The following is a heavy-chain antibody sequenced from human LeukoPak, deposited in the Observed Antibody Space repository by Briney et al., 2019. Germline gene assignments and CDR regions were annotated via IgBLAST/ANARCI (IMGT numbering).Heavy chain of an antibody. V-gene: IGHV3-30*18. CDR1: GFTFDSYG. J-gene: IGHJ4*02. Sequence: GGSLRLSCAGSGFTFDSYGMHWVRQAPGKGLEWVAVISYDGSNKYYADSVKGRFTISRDNSKNTLYLQMNSLRAEDTAVYYCAKGPRTIPYFDHWGQGTLVTVSS. CDR2: ISYDGSNK. CDR3: AKGPRTIPYFDH.